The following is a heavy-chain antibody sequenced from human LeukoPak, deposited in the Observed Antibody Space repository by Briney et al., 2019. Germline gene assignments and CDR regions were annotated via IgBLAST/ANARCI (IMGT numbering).Heavy chain of an antibody. Sequence: PSQTLSLTCDVSGGSLSSGNFYWTWVRQPPGKGLEWIGHIYHNGSPNYNPSLQSRILLSVDTSKNQISLNLTSMTAADTAVYYCAASIAAAGTGYFDYWGQGTLVTVSS. CDR2: IYHNGSP. D-gene: IGHD6-13*01. J-gene: IGHJ4*02. CDR3: AASIAAAGTGYFDY. V-gene: IGHV4-30-4*01. CDR1: GGSLSSGNFY.